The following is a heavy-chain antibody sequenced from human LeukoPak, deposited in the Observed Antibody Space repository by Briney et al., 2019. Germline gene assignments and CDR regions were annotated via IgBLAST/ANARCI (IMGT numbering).Heavy chain of an antibody. J-gene: IGHJ3*02. D-gene: IGHD3-10*01. CDR2: MNPNRGNT. CDR1: GYTFTSYD. Sequence: ASVKVSCKASGYTFTSYDIHWVRQATGQGLEWMGWMNPNRGNTGYAQKFQGRVTMTRNTSISTAYMELSSLRSEDTAVYYCARADDVLLWFGEIPGGFDIWGQGTMVTVSS. CDR3: ARADDVLLWFGEIPGGFDI. V-gene: IGHV1-8*01.